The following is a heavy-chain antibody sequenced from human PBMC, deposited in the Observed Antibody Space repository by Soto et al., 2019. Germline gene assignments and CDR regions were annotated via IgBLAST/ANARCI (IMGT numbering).Heavy chain of an antibody. V-gene: IGHV3-9*01. D-gene: IGHD6-19*01. Sequence: EVQLVESGGGLVQPGRSLRLSCAASGFSFGDYAMQWVRQVPGKGLEWVSSISWNGESIGYADSVKGRFTISRDNGKKSVYLQMNSLSGEDTALYYGATEAGSSGWYDGFDSWGQGTLVTVS. J-gene: IGHJ4*02. CDR2: ISWNGESI. CDR3: ATEAGSSGWYDGFDS. CDR1: GFSFGDYA.